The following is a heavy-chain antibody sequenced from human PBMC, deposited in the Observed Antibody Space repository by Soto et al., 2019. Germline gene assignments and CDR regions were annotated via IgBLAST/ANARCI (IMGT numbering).Heavy chain of an antibody. CDR2: INHSGST. J-gene: IGHJ5*02. CDR3: ASLRGLWFGRTNWFDP. CDR1: GGSFSGYY. V-gene: IGHV4-34*01. Sequence: SETLSLTFAVYGGSFSGYYWSWIRQPPGKGLEWIGEINHSGSTNYNTSLKSRVTISVDTSKNQFSLKLSSVTAADTAVYYCASLRGLWFGRTNWFDPWGKGTLVTVSS. D-gene: IGHD3-10*01.